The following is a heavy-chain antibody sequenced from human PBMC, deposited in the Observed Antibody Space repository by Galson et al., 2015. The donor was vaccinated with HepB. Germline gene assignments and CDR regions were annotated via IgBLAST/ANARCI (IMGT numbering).Heavy chain of an antibody. CDR2: ISYDGSNK. Sequence: SLRLSCAASGFTFSSYAMHWVRQAPGKGLEWVAVISYDGSNKYYADSVKGRFTISRDNSKNTLYLQMNSLRAEDTAVYYCARAPNRTVTTSGAFDIWGQGTMVTVSS. CDR1: GFTFSSYA. D-gene: IGHD4-17*01. V-gene: IGHV3-30-3*01. CDR3: ARAPNRTVTTSGAFDI. J-gene: IGHJ3*02.